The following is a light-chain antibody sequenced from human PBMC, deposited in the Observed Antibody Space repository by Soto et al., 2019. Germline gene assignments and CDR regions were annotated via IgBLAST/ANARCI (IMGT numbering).Light chain of an antibody. V-gene: IGKV1-5*01. J-gene: IGKJ4*01. Sequence: DIQMTQSPSSLSASVGDRVTITGRSSQSISSWLAWYQQKPGKAPKLLIYDASSLESGVPSRFSGSGSGTEFTLTISSLQPDDFATYYCQQYNSYSPLTFGGGTKVDIK. CDR1: QSISSW. CDR3: QQYNSYSPLT. CDR2: DAS.